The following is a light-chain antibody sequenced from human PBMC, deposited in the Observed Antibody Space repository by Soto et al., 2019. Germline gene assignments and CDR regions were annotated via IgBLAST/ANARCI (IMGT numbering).Light chain of an antibody. CDR1: QGSSTY. J-gene: IGKJ1*01. V-gene: IGKV1-39*01. Sequence: DIQMTQSPSSLSASVGDRVTITCRASQGSSTYVNWYQKKPGKAPKLLIDAASSLQSGVPSRCSGRGSETDFTLTSSSLQPEYVATYSCQQSYSTPWTFGQGTKVDIK. CDR2: AAS. CDR3: QQSYSTPWT.